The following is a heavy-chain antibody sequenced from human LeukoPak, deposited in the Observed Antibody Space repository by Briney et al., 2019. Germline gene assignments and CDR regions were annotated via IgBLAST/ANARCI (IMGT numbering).Heavy chain of an antibody. D-gene: IGHD2-15*01. Sequence: EASVKVSCKASGGTFSSYAISWVRQAPGQGLEWMGRIIPILGIANYAQKFQGRVTITADKSTSTAYMELSSLRSEDTAVYYCARGGYCSGGSCYSYYYGMDVWGQGTLVTVSS. J-gene: IGHJ6*02. V-gene: IGHV1-69*04. CDR1: GGTFSSYA. CDR2: IIPILGIA. CDR3: ARGGYCSGGSCYSYYYGMDV.